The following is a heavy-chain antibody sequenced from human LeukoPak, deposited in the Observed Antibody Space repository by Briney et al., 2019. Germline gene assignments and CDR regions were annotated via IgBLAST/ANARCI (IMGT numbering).Heavy chain of an antibody. CDR1: GGSISSSSYY. J-gene: IGHJ4*02. CDR2: IYYSGST. Sequence: PSETLSLTCSVSGGSISSSSYYWDWIRQPPGKGLEWIGSIYYSGSTYYNPSLKSRVTISVDTSKNQFSLKLSSVTAADTAVYYCARGGPAAGRFDYWGQGTLVTVSS. CDR3: ARGGPAAGRFDY. D-gene: IGHD2-2*01. V-gene: IGHV4-39*01.